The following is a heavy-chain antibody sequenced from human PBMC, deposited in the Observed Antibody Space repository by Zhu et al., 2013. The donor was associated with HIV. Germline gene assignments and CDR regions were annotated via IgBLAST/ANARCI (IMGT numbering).Heavy chain of an antibody. CDR2: VVPVLGTD. D-gene: IGHD3-16*01. Sequence: QVQLVQSGPEVKKPGSSVKVSCKSSGSTFSSYAFSWVRQAPGQGLEWMGDVVPVLGTDNYSPRFRGRVTITADETTRTAYMDLSGLTSDDTAVYYCARGKPNVGGIFSLYRFYFDSWGQGTLVTVSS. CDR3: ARGKPNVGGIFSLYRFYFDS. V-gene: IGHV1-69*01. J-gene: IGHJ4*02. CDR1: GSTFSSYA.